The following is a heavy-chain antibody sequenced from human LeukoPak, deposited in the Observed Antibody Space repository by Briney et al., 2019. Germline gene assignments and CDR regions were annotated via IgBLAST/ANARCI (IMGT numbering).Heavy chain of an antibody. CDR1: GFTVSSNY. Sequence: GGSLRLSCAASGFTVSSNYMSWVRQAPGKGLEWVANIKQDGSQTYYVDSVRGRFTISRDNAKNSLYLQMNSLTAEDTAVYYCARLYCSGATCYANLDYWGQGTLVAVSS. J-gene: IGHJ4*02. V-gene: IGHV3-7*04. D-gene: IGHD2-15*01. CDR2: IKQDGSQT. CDR3: ARLYCSGATCYANLDY.